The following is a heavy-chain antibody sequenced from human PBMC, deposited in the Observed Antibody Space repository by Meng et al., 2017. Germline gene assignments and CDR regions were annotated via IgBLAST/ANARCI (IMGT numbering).Heavy chain of an antibody. CDR1: GGSFSGYY. CDR3: ARDTVEAYCGGDCCPLGY. D-gene: IGHD2-21*02. Sequence: VPLQQWVPRLLKPSETLSLTFAVYGGSFSGYYWSWIRQPPGKGLEWIGEINHSGSTNYNPSLKSRVTISVDTSKNQFSLKLSSVTAADTAVYYCARDTVEAYCGGDCCPLGYWGQGTLVTASS. J-gene: IGHJ4*02. CDR2: INHSGST. V-gene: IGHV4-34*01.